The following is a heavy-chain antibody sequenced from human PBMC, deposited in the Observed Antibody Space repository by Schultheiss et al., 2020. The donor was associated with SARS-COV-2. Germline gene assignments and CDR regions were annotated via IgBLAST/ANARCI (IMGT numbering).Heavy chain of an antibody. D-gene: IGHD3-22*01. CDR1: GDAITRDFW. J-gene: IGHJ6*02. V-gene: IGHV4-4*02. Sequence: SETLSLTCAVSGDAITRDFWWSWVRQPPGKGLEWIGEVSESGSTSYNPSLKSRVTISVDKSKNQFSLRLRSATAADTAVYYCARARYYYDSRGYIYYYYYGMDVWGQGTTVTVSS. CDR2: VSESGST. CDR3: ARARYYYDSRGYIYYYYYGMDV.